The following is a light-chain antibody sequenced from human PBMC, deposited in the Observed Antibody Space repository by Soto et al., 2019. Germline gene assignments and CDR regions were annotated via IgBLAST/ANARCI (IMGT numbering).Light chain of an antibody. Sequence: EIIMTQSPATLSVSPGEGATLSCRTSHSISTNLAWYQHKRGQSPRLLVYGASTRATGVPARFSGSGSGAEFTLSISSLQYEDFAVYYCQQYNSWHTFGGGTKVEIK. J-gene: IGKJ4*01. CDR3: QQYNSWHT. V-gene: IGKV3-15*01. CDR2: GAS. CDR1: HSISTN.